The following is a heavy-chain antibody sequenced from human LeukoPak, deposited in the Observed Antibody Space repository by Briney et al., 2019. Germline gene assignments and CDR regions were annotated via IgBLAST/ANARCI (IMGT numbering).Heavy chain of an antibody. Sequence: GGSLRLSCAASRFTFSGYGMSWVRQAPGKGLEWVSSISSSSRYIYYADSVKGRFTISRDNAKNSLYLEMNSLRAEDTAVYYCAVIVGATTIPFDIWGQGTMVTVSS. D-gene: IGHD1-26*01. CDR2: ISSSSRYI. CDR3: AVIVGATTIPFDI. V-gene: IGHV3-21*01. CDR1: RFTFSGYG. J-gene: IGHJ3*02.